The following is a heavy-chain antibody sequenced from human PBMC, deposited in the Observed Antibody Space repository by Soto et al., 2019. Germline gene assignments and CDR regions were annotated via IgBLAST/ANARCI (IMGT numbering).Heavy chain of an antibody. V-gene: IGHV4-30-4*01. CDR1: GGSISSGDYY. Sequence: QVQLQESGPGLVKPSQTLSLTCTVSGGSISSGDYYWSWIRQPPGKGLEWIGYIYYSGSTYYNPSLQSRVNISVDMSKNQCSLKLSSVTAADTAVYYCAGALLVATAMTVDYSYYYCMYVWGQGTTVTVAS. CDR2: IYYSGST. D-gene: IGHD5-18*01. J-gene: IGHJ6*02. CDR3: AGALLVATAMTVDYSYYYCMYV.